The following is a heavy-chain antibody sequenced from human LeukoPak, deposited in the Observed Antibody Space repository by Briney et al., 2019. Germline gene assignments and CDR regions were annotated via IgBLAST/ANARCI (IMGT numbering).Heavy chain of an antibody. J-gene: IGHJ6*03. CDR1: GGSFSGYY. V-gene: IGHV4-34*01. Sequence: SETLSLTCAVYGGSFSGYYWSWIRQPPGKGLEWIGEINHSGSTNYNPSLKSRVTISVDTSKNQFSLKLSSVTAADTAVYYFAIGVTVLRYDFWSGLEGYYMDVWGKGTTVTVSS. CDR3: AIGVTVLRYDFWSGLEGYYMDV. D-gene: IGHD3-3*01. CDR2: INHSGST.